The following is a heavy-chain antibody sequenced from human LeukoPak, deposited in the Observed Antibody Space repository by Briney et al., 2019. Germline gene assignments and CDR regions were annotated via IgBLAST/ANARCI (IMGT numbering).Heavy chain of an antibody. CDR3: ARDKEWELPNFDY. V-gene: IGHV1-2*02. J-gene: IGHJ4*02. CDR1: GYTFTGYY. CDR2: INPNSGGT. Sequence: ASVKVSCKASGYTFTGYYMHWVRQAPGQGHEWMGWINPNSGGTDYAQKFQGRATMTRDTSISTAYMELSRLRSDDTAVYYCARDKEWELPNFDYWGQGTLVTVSS. D-gene: IGHD1-26*01.